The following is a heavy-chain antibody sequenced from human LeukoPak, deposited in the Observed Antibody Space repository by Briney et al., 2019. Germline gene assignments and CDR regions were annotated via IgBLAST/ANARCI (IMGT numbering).Heavy chain of an antibody. V-gene: IGHV4-4*07. CDR2: IYTSGST. CDR1: GGSFSGYY. Sequence: SETLSLTCAVYGGSFSGYYWSWIRQPAGKGLEWIGRIYTSGSTNYNPSLKSRVTMSVDTSKNQFSLKLSSVTAADTAVYYCAREILGPGVYGSGGYPDYWGQGTLVTVSS. CDR3: AREILGPGVYGSGGYPDY. D-gene: IGHD3-10*01. J-gene: IGHJ4*02.